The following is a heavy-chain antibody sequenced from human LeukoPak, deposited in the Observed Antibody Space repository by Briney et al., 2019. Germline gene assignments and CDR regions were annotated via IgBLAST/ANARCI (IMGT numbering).Heavy chain of an antibody. CDR1: GFTFDDYA. D-gene: IGHD6-19*01. V-gene: IGHV3-9*01. CDR3: ASLLTGYSSGGNLDY. J-gene: IGHJ4*02. Sequence: GRSLRLSCAASGFTFDDYAMHWVRQAPGKGLEWVSGISWNSGSIGYADSVKGRFTISRDNAKNSLYLQMNSLRAEDTAVYYCASLLTGYSSGGNLDYWGQGTLVTVSS. CDR2: ISWNSGSI.